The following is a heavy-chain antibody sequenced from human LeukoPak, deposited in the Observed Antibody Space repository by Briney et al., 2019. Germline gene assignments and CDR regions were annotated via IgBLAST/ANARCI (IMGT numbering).Heavy chain of an antibody. CDR1: GYTFTSYD. CDR2: MNPNSGNT. V-gene: IGHV1-8*01. J-gene: IGHJ5*02. CDR3: ARGRGARGWFDP. Sequence: ASVKVSCKASGYTFTSYDINWVRQAIGQGLEWMGWMNPNSGNTGYAQKFQGRVTMTRNTSISTAYMELSSLRSEDTAVYYCARGRGARGWFDPWGQGTLVTVSS.